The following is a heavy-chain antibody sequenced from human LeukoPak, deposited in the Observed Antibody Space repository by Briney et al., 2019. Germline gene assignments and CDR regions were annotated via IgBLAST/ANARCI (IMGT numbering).Heavy chain of an antibody. CDR2: ITSSGAGT. Sequence: GGSLRLSCSASGFTFNKYAMSWVRQAPGKGLEWVPTITSSGAGTYYADSVKGRFTISRDNSKNTLYLQMNSLRAEDTAVFYCARGPYYYDGSNYYYNSFDIWGQGTMVTVSS. D-gene: IGHD3-22*01. V-gene: IGHV3-23*01. J-gene: IGHJ3*02. CDR3: ARGPYYYDGSNYYYNSFDI. CDR1: GFTFNKYA.